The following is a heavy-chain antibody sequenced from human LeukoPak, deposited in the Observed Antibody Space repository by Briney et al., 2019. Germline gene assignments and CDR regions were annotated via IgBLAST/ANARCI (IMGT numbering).Heavy chain of an antibody. CDR3: ARKGGFDY. CDR1: GFTVSSNY. V-gene: IGHV3-53*01. J-gene: IGHJ4*02. Sequence: GGSLRLSCAASGFTVSSNYMSWVRQAPGKGLEWVSVIYSGGSTNYADSVKGRFTISRDNAKNSLYLQMNSLRDEDTAVYYCARKGGFDYWGQGTLVTVSS. CDR2: IYSGGST. D-gene: IGHD3-16*01.